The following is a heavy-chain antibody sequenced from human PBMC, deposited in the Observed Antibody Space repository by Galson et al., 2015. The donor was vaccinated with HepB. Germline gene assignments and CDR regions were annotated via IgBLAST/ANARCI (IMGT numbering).Heavy chain of an antibody. Sequence: SLRLSCAASGFTFSSYWMHWVRQAPGKGLVWVSRINSDGSSTSYADSVKGRFTISRDNAKNTLYLQMNSLRVEDTAVYYCARDRSRYYDSSDWAMGYWGQGTLVTVSS. J-gene: IGHJ4*02. CDR3: ARDRSRYYDSSDWAMGY. D-gene: IGHD3-22*01. V-gene: IGHV3-74*01. CDR1: GFTFSSYW. CDR2: INSDGSST.